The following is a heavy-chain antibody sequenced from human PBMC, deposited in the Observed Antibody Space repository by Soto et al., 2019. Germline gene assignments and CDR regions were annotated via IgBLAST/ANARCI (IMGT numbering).Heavy chain of an antibody. Sequence: QVQLVQSGAEVKKPGASVRVSCKASGYTFNIYYMYWVRQAPGQGLEWMGVINPSGDKITHAHKFQGRLTLTRDTPTSTAYMELSSLTSDDTAIYYCARGLGGDSDFWGQGTLVTVSS. V-gene: IGHV1-46*02. D-gene: IGHD7-27*01. CDR3: ARGLGGDSDF. CDR1: GYTFNIYY. CDR2: INPSGDKI. J-gene: IGHJ4*02.